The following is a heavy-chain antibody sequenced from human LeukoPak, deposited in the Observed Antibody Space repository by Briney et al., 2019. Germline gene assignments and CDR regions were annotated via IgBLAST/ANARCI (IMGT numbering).Heavy chain of an antibody. Sequence: GASVKVSCKASGYTFTSYGISWVRQAPGQGLEWMGWISAYNGNTNYAQKLQGRVTMTTDTSTSTAYMELRSLRSDDTAVYYCARGGRDVVVTATPYFDYWGQGTLVTVSS. D-gene: IGHD2-21*02. V-gene: IGHV1-18*01. J-gene: IGHJ4*02. CDR1: GYTFTSYG. CDR2: ISAYNGNT. CDR3: ARGGRDVVVTATPYFDY.